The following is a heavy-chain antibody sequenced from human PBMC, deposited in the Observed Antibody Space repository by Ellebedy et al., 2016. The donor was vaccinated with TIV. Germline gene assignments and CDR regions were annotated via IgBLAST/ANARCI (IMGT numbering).Heavy chain of an antibody. Sequence: SETLSLXCAVYGGSFSGYYWSWIRQPPGKGLEWIGEINHSGSTNYNPSLKSRVTISVDTSKNQFSLKLSSVTAADTAVYYCARYRRGVYYYGSGSQSSYYYYMDVWGKGTTVTVSS. CDR2: INHSGST. J-gene: IGHJ6*03. CDR3: ARYRRGVYYYGSGSQSSYYYYMDV. V-gene: IGHV4-34*01. D-gene: IGHD3-10*01. CDR1: GGSFSGYY.